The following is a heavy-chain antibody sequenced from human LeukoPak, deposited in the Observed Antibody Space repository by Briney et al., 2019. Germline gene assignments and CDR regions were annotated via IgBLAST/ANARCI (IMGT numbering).Heavy chain of an antibody. CDR2: INPNSGGT. CDR1: GYTFTGYY. J-gene: IGHJ3*02. D-gene: IGHD1-26*01. V-gene: IGHV1-2*02. CDR3: ARDRTQWELLRYDAFDI. Sequence: ASVKVSCKASGYTFTGYYMHWVRQAPGQGLEWMGWINPNSGGTNYAQKFQGRVTMTRDTSISTAYMELSRLRSDDTAVYYCARDRTQWELLRYDAFDIWGQGTMVTVSS.